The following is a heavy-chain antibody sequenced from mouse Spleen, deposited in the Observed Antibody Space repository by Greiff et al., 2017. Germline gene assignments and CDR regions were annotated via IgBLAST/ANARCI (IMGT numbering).Heavy chain of an antibody. D-gene: IGHD2-4*01. CDR2: IWTGGGT. V-gene: IGHV2-9-1*01. Sequence: VHLVESGPGLVAPSQSLSITCTVSGFSLTSYAISWVRQPPGKGLEWLGVIWTGGGTNYNSALKSRLSISKDNSKSQVFLKMNSLQTDDTARYYCARTYDYDDYYAMDYWGQGTSVTVSS. J-gene: IGHJ4*01. CDR1: GFSLTSYA. CDR3: ARTYDYDDYYAMDY.